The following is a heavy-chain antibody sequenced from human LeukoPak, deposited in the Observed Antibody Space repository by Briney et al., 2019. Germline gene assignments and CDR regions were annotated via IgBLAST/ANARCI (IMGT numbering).Heavy chain of an antibody. CDR2: IYYSGST. D-gene: IGHD3-3*01. V-gene: IGHV4-61*05. CDR3: ARQDFRWFDP. CDR1: GGSISSGGYS. Sequence: SETLSLTCAVSGGSISSGGYSWGWIRQPPGKGLEWIGYIYYSGSTNYNPSLKSRVTISVDTSKNQFSLKLSSVTAADTAVYYCARQDFRWFDPWGQGTLVTVSS. J-gene: IGHJ5*02.